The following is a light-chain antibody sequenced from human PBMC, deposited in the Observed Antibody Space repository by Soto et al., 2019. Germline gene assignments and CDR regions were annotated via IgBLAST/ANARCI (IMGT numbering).Light chain of an antibody. J-gene: IGKJ1*01. V-gene: IGKV3-15*01. CDR1: QSISSN. CDR3: QQYHNWPPWT. CDR2: GAS. Sequence: EIVMTQSPATLSVSPGERATLSFRASQSISSNLAWYQQKPGQAPRLLIYGASTRATGIPARFSGGGSETEFTLTISSLQSEDVAVYYCQQYHNWPPWTFGQGTKVDIK.